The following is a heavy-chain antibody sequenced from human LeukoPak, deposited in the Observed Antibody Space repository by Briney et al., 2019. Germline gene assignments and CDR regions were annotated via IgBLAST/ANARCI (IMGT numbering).Heavy chain of an antibody. D-gene: IGHD2-2*01. CDR2: IYYTGST. Sequence: SETLPLTCTVSGGSIDSYYWSWIRQPPGKGLEWIGYIYYTGSTEYHPSLKSRVTISLDTSKNQFSLKLTSVTAADTAVYYCARVYQSAEYYFDYWGQGNLVSVSS. CDR3: ARVYQSAEYYFDY. V-gene: IGHV4-59*01. J-gene: IGHJ4*02. CDR1: GGSIDSYY.